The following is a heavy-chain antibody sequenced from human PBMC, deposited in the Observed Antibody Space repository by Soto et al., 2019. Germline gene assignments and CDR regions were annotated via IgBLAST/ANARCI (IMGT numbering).Heavy chain of an antibody. CDR3: ARVPWQWLGGYAFDI. CDR1: GGSINSYY. Sequence: ETLSLTCTVSGGSINSYYWSWIRQPPGKGLEWIGYIYYSGSTNYNPSLKSRATISVDTSKNQFTLKLSSVTAADTAVYYCARVPWQWLGGYAFDIWGQGTMVTVSS. J-gene: IGHJ3*02. CDR2: IYYSGST. D-gene: IGHD6-19*01. V-gene: IGHV4-59*01.